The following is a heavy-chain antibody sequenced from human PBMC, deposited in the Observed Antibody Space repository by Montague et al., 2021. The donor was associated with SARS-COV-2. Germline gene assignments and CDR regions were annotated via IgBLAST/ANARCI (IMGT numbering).Heavy chain of an antibody. CDR2: INHSGSS. J-gene: IGHJ4*02. CDR1: GGSFSGYY. CDR3: ARGARQGYGCRLGSFDS. Sequence: SETLSLTCAVYGGSFSGYYWNSFRQLPGKGLVGLGEINHSGSSTYNPSLMSRVTMLVDTTKNQFSLKLSSVTAADKAVYYCARGARQGYGCRLGSFDSWGQGTLVTVSS. D-gene: IGHD3-10*01. V-gene: IGHV4-34*01.